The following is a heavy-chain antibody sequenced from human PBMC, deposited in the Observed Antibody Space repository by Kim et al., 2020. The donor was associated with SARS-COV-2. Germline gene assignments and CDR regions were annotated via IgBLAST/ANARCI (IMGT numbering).Heavy chain of an antibody. J-gene: IGHJ4*02. Sequence: ASVKVSCKASGYTFTSYGISWVRQAPGQGLEWMGWISAYNGNTNYAQKLQGRVTMTTDTSTSTAYMELRSLRSDDTAVYYCARDPNPVHIVATRKYYFDYWGQGTLVTVSS. CDR1: GYTFTSYG. CDR2: ISAYNGNT. CDR3: ARDPNPVHIVATRKYYFDY. D-gene: IGHD5-12*01. V-gene: IGHV1-18*04.